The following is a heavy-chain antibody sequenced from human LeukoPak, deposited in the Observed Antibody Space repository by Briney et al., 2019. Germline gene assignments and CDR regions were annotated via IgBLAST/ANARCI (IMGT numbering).Heavy chain of an antibody. V-gene: IGHV3-7*01. CDR2: IKQDGSEK. J-gene: IGHJ3*02. CDR1: GFTFSSYW. CDR3: ARDGLWIQNSFNI. Sequence: PGGSLRLSCAASGFTFSSYWMSWVRQAPGKGLEWVANIKQDGSEKYYVDSVKGRFTISRDNAKNSLYLQMNSLRAEDTAVYYCARDGLWIQNSFNIWGQGTMVTVSS. D-gene: IGHD5-18*01.